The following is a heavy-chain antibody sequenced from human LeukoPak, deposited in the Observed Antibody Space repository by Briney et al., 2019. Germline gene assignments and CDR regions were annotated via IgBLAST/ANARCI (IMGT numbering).Heavy chain of an antibody. CDR3: AITGVLTGFDAFDI. V-gene: IGHV3-74*01. J-gene: IGHJ3*02. D-gene: IGHD3-9*01. CDR1: GFTFSSYW. CDR2: INSDGSST. Sequence: PGGSLRLSCAASGFTFSSYWMHWVRQAPGKGLVWVSRINSDGSSTSYADSVKGRFTIPRDNAKNTLYLQMNSLSAEDTAVYYCAITGVLTGFDAFDIWGQGTMVTVSS.